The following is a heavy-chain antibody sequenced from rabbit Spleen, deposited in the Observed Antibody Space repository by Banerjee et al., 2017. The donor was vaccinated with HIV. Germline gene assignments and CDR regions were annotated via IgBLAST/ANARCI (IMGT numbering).Heavy chain of an antibody. J-gene: IGHJ6*01. D-gene: IGHD5-1*01. Sequence: ASWAKGRFTISKTSSTTVTLQMTSLTAADTATYFCARSADVHAYGMALWGQGTLVTVS. CDR3: ARSADVHAYGMAL. V-gene: IGHV1S40*01.